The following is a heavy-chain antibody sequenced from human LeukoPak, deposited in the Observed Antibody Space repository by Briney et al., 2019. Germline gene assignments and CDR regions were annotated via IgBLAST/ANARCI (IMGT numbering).Heavy chain of an antibody. CDR3: ASGGYCSSTSCFVLAADFDY. Sequence: ASVKVSCKASGYTFTVYYLHWVRQAPGQGLEWMGWINPNSGGTDYAQKFQGRVSMTRDTSISTAYMELKWLRSDDTAFYYCASGGYCSSTSCFVLAADFDYWGQGTLVTVSS. D-gene: IGHD2-2*01. CDR1: GYTFTVYY. J-gene: IGHJ4*02. V-gene: IGHV1-2*02. CDR2: INPNSGGT.